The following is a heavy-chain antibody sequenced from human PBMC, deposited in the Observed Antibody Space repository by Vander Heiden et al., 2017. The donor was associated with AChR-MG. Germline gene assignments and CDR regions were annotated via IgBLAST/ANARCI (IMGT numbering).Heavy chain of an antibody. CDR3: AKGNSGYYMDV. CDR2: ISRSGTST. Sequence: EVQVLESGGGLVQPGGSLRLSCVVSGFSFSDYGMTWVRQAPGKGLEWVAAISRSGTSTNYADSVTGRFTISRDNFKNTLYVQMNSLRAEDTAVYYCAKGNSGYYMDVWGKGTTVTVSS. CDR1: GFSFSDYG. D-gene: IGHD3-10*01. J-gene: IGHJ6*03. V-gene: IGHV3-23*01.